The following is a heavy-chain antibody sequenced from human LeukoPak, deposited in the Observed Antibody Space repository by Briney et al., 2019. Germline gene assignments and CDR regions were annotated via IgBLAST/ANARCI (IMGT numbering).Heavy chain of an antibody. Sequence: PGGSLRLSCAASGFTFSSYSMNWVRQAPGKGLEWVSSISSSSSYIYYADSVKGRLTISRDNAKNSLYLQMNSLRAEDTAVYYCARDEPRFGDLGGAFDICGQGTMVTVSS. CDR2: ISSSSSYI. V-gene: IGHV3-21*01. D-gene: IGHD3-10*01. CDR3: ARDEPRFGDLGGAFDI. J-gene: IGHJ3*02. CDR1: GFTFSSYS.